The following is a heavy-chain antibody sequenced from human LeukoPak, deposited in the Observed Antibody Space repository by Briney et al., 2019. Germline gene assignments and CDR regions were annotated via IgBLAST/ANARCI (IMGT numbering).Heavy chain of an antibody. D-gene: IGHD3-22*01. CDR1: GYTFTSYD. J-gene: IGHJ4*02. Sequence: GASVKVSCKASGYTFTSYDINRVRQATGQGLEWTGWMNPNSGNTGYAQKFQGRVTITRNTSISTAYMELSSLRSEDTAVYYCARGPAYYYDSSGYYFDYWGQGTLVTVSS. CDR2: MNPNSGNT. V-gene: IGHV1-8*03. CDR3: ARGPAYYYDSSGYYFDY.